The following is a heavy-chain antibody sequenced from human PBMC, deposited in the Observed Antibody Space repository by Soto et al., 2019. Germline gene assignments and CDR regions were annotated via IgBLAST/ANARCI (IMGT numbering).Heavy chain of an antibody. CDR2: IYYSGST. Sequence: PSETLSLTCTVSGGSISSGGYYWSWIRQHPGKGLEWIGYIYYSGSTYYNPSLKSRVTISVGTSKNQFSLKLSSVTAADTAVYYCARGLDWNFTGGGAFDIWGQGTMVTVSS. D-gene: IGHD1-7*01. CDR3: ARGLDWNFTGGGAFDI. CDR1: GGSISSGGYY. J-gene: IGHJ3*02. V-gene: IGHV4-31*03.